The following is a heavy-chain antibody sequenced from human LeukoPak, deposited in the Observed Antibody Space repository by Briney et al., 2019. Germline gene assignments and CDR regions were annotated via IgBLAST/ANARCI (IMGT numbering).Heavy chain of an antibody. J-gene: IGHJ4*02. V-gene: IGHV3-11*01. CDR1: GFTFSDYY. D-gene: IGHD2-21*02. CDR3: AREMTAIPSFDY. Sequence: GGSLRLSCAASGFTFSDYYMSWIRQAPGKGLEWVSYISSSGSSIYYADSVKGRFTISRDNAKNSLYLQMNSLRAEDTAVYYCAREMTAIPSFDYWGQGTLVTVSS. CDR2: ISSSGSSI.